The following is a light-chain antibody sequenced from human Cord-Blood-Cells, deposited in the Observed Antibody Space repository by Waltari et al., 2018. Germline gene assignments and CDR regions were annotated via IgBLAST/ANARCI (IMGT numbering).Light chain of an antibody. CDR2: EGS. CDR1: RSDVGSYNL. CDR3: CSYAGSSTYVV. J-gene: IGLJ2*01. V-gene: IGLV2-23*01. Sequence: QSALTQPASVSGSPGQSITISCTGTRSDVGSYNLVSWYQQHPGKAPKLMIYEGSKRPSGVANRFSGSKSCNTASLTISGLQAEDEADYSCCSYAGSSTYVVFGGGTKLTVL.